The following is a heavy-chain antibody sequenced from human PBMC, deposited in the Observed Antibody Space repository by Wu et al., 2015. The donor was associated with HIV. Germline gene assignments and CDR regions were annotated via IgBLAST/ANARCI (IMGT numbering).Heavy chain of an antibody. J-gene: IGHJ6*02. CDR2: IIPILGSA. D-gene: IGHD1-20*01. V-gene: IGHV1-69*05. CDR1: GGTFSSYA. Sequence: QVQLVQSGAEVKKPGSSVKVSCKASGGTFSSYAISWVRQAPGQGLEWMGGIIPILGSADYAQKLQGRVTITTDESTSTAYMELSRLRSEDTAVYYCARALNNWNDRDYYYGMDVVGPRDHGHRLL. CDR3: ARALNNWNDRDYYYGMDV.